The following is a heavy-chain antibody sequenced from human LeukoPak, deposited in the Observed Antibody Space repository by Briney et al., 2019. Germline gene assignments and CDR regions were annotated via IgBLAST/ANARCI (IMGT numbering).Heavy chain of an antibody. CDR1: GFTFSSYA. CDR3: AKQKGAYDSSGYYYGARAFDI. CDR2: ISGSGGST. V-gene: IGHV3-23*01. D-gene: IGHD3-22*01. J-gene: IGHJ3*02. Sequence: GGSLRLSCAASGFTFSSYAMSWVRQAPGKGLEWVSAISGSGGSTYYADSVKGRFTISRHTSKNTLYLQMNSLRAEDTAVYYCAKQKGAYDSSGYYYGARAFDIWGQGTMVTVSS.